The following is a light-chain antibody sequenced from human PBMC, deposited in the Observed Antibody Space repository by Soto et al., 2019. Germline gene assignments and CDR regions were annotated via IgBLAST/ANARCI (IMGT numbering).Light chain of an antibody. Sequence: DIQMTQSPSTLSASVVDRFSITFRASQSISNSLAWYQQKPGRAPKLLIYDASSLESGVPSRFSGSGSGTEFTLSVSSLQPDDFAAYYCQQYNSYVWTFGQGTKVDIK. CDR3: QQYNSYVWT. CDR1: QSISNS. CDR2: DAS. J-gene: IGKJ1*01. V-gene: IGKV1-5*01.